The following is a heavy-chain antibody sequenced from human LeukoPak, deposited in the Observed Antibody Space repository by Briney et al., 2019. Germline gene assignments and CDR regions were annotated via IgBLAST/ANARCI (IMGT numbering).Heavy chain of an antibody. CDR1: DDSITMYY. V-gene: IGHV4-34*01. Sequence: PSETLSLTCTVSDDSITMYYWSWIRQPPGKGLEWIGEINHSGSTNYNPFLKSRVTISVDTSKNQFSLKLSSVTAADTAVYYCARGRGYSYGYFDYWGQGTLVTVSS. CDR2: INHSGST. D-gene: IGHD5-18*01. CDR3: ARGRGYSYGYFDY. J-gene: IGHJ4*02.